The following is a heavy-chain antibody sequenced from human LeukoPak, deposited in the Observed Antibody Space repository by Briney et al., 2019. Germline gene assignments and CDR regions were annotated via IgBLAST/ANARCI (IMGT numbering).Heavy chain of an antibody. CDR1: GFTFSSYW. J-gene: IGHJ4*02. V-gene: IGHV3-30*03. Sequence: PGGSLRLSCAGSGFTFSSYWMHWVRQTPGKGLVWVGLITQDTTGKYYADSVKGRRTISTDNSKNTLYLQMNSLRIEDAGIYYCVTDCSDGDCYIYWGQGTVVTVSS. D-gene: IGHD2-21*02. CDR3: VTDCSDGDCYIY. CDR2: ITQDTTGK.